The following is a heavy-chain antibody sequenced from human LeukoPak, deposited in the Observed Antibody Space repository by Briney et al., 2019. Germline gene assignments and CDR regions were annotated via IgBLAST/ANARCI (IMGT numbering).Heavy chain of an antibody. J-gene: IGHJ5*02. CDR1: GGTFSSYT. V-gene: IGHV1-69*02. CDR3: ARGYCSSTSCYGGNWFDP. CDR2: IIPILGIA. D-gene: IGHD2-2*01. Sequence: SVKVTCKASGGTFSSYTISWVRQAPGQGLEWMGRIIPILGIANYAQKFQGRVTITADKSTSTAYMELSSLRSEDTAVYYCARGYCSSTSCYGGNWFDPWGQGTLVTVSS.